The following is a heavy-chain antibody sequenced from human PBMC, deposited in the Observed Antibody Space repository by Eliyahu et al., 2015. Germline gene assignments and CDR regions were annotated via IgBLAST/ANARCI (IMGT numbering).Heavy chain of an antibody. V-gene: IGHV3-7*04. J-gene: IGHJ5*02. CDR3: ARGMLQGYNWFDP. CDR2: IKQDGSDK. CDR1: XXXFSTHW. D-gene: IGHD2-8*01. Sequence: EVQLVESGGGLVQPGGSLXLSXAAXXXXFSTHWMSWXRQAPGKGLDWVANIKQDGSDKNYADAVKGRFTISRDNAKNSLYLQMNSLRAEDTAVYFCARGMLQGYNWFDPWGQGTLVTVSS.